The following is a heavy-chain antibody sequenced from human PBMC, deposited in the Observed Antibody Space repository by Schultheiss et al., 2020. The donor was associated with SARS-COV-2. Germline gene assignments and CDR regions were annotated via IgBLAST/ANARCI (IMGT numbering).Heavy chain of an antibody. D-gene: IGHD2-21*02. V-gene: IGHV4-39*07. CDR3: ARAKVPDTALDY. Sequence: SETLSLTCTVSGGSISSSSYYWGWIRQPPGKGLEWIGRIYTSGSTNYNPSLKSRVTISVDTSKNQFSLKLSSVTAADTAVYYCARAKVPDTALDYWGQGTLVTVSS. CDR2: IYTSGST. CDR1: GGSISSSSYY. J-gene: IGHJ4*02.